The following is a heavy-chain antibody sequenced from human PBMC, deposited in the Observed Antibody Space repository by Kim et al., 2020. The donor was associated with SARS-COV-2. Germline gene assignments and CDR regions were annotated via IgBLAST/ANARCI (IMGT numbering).Heavy chain of an antibody. CDR3: ARGLSSSPGGFDY. J-gene: IGHJ4*02. D-gene: IGHD6-6*01. V-gene: IGHV3-13*01. Sequence: YPGAVKGRFTISRENAKNSLYLQMNSLRAGDTAVYYCARGLSSSPGGFDYWGQGTLVTVSS.